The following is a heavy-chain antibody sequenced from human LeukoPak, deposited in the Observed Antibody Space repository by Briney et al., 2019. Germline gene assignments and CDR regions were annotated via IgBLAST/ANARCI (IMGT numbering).Heavy chain of an antibody. V-gene: IGHV3-30*01. CDR3: ARGQLLLEGYFYYMDV. J-gene: IGHJ6*03. D-gene: IGHD2-2*01. Sequence: PGGSLRLSCAASGFTFSSYPMHWVRQAPGKGLEWVAVVSDDGNKKFDADFVKGRFTISGDNSKNTLYLQMNSLRGEDTAVYYCARGQLLLEGYFYYMDVWGKGTTVTVSS. CDR2: VSDDGNKK. CDR1: GFTFSSYP.